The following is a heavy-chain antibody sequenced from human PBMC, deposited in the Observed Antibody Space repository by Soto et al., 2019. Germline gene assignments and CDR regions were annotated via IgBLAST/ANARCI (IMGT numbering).Heavy chain of an antibody. Sequence: PSETLSLTCTVSGGSISSYYWSWIRQPPGKGLEWIGYTYYSGSTNYNPSLKSRVTISVDTSKNQFSLKLSSVTAADTAVYYCARRLLWFGESGYYYYVDVWGKGTTVTVSS. CDR2: TYYSGST. D-gene: IGHD3-10*01. CDR3: ARRLLWFGESGYYYYVDV. J-gene: IGHJ6*03. CDR1: GGSISSYY. V-gene: IGHV4-59*08.